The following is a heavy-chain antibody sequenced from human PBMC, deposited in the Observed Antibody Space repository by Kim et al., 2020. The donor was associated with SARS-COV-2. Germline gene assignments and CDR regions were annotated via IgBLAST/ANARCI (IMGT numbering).Heavy chain of an antibody. CDR2: VLFPDNNQ. J-gene: IGHJ4*02. CDR3: AKEADILTDYYGFVFFEY. CDR1: GFTLRSSG. V-gene: IGHV3-30*18. D-gene: IGHD3-9*01. Sequence: GGSLRLSCVASGFTLRSSGIHWVRQAPGKGLEWVAAVLFPDNNQYYSDSVRGRLTVSRDNSKNTVYLQIDSLTVEDTAVYYCAKEADILTDYYGFVFFEYWGQGTLVAVSS.